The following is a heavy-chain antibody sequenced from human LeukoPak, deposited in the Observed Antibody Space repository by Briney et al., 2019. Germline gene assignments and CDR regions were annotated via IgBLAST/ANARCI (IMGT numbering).Heavy chain of an antibody. D-gene: IGHD6-6*01. CDR2: INPNSGGT. CDR3: ARGSSYSSSSVSP. J-gene: IGHJ5*02. Sequence: ASVKVSCKASGYTFSDYYTHWVRQAPGQGLEWMGRINPNSGGTNNAQKFQGRVTLTRDTSISTAYMELSRLRFDDTAVYYCARGSSYSSSSVSPWGQGTLITVSS. CDR1: GYTFSDYY. V-gene: IGHV1-2*06.